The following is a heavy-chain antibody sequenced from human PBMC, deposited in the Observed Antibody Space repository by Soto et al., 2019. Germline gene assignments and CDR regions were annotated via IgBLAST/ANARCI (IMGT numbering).Heavy chain of an antibody. Sequence: QITLKESGPTLVKPTQTLTLTCTFSGFSLSTSGVGVGWIRQPPGKALEWLALIYWDDDKRYSPSLKTRLTITKDTSKNHGVLTMPNMYPVDTATYYCAHRGSSWYLGYWGQGTLVTVSS. CDR3: AHRGSSWYLGY. D-gene: IGHD6-13*01. J-gene: IGHJ4*02. V-gene: IGHV2-5*02. CDR1: GFSLSTSGVG. CDR2: IYWDDDK.